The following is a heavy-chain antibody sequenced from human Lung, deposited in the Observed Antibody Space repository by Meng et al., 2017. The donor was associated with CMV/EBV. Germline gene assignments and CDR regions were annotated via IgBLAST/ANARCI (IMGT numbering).Heavy chain of an antibody. CDR2: IVPVIFIP. CDR3: AADSLGCGGECYYPFDF. CDR1: RGTFSNYA. D-gene: IGHD2-21*01. Sequence: SVKVSCKASRGTFSNYAISWVRQAPGQGLEWMGAIVPVIFIPSYPRKFQGRVTITADKSTTTAYMELRSLRSEDTAVYYCAADSLGCGGECYYPFDFWGQGTLVTVSS. J-gene: IGHJ4*02. V-gene: IGHV1-69*10.